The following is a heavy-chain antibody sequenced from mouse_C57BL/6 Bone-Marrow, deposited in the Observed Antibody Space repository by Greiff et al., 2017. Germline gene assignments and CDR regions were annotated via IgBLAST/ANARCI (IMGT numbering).Heavy chain of an antibody. Sequence: QVQLQQPGAELVKPGASVKLSCKASGYTFTSYWMQWVKQRPGQGLEWIGEIDPSDSYTNYNQKFKGKATLTVDTSSSTAYMQLSSLTSEDSAVYYCARFGLGSDYWGQGTPLTVSS. V-gene: IGHV1-50*01. J-gene: IGHJ2*01. D-gene: IGHD3-3*01. CDR2: IDPSDSYT. CDR3: ARFGLGSDY. CDR1: GYTFTSYW.